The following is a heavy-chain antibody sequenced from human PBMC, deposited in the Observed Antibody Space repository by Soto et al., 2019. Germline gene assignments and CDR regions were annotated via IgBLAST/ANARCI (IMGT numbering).Heavy chain of an antibody. Sequence: SETLSLTCTVSGGSISSGGYYWSWIRQHPGKGLEWIGYIYYSGSTYYNPSLKSRVTISVDTSKNQFSLKLSSVTAADTAVYYCARNKELLHAFDIWGQGPMVTVSS. V-gene: IGHV4-31*03. D-gene: IGHD2-15*01. CDR2: IYYSGST. CDR3: ARNKELLHAFDI. CDR1: GGSISSGGYY. J-gene: IGHJ3*02.